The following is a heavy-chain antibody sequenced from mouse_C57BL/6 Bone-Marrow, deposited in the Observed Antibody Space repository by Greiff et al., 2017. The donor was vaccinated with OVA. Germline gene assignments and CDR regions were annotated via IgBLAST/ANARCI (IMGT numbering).Heavy chain of an antibody. Sequence: VVESGAELMKPGASVKLSCKATGYTFTGYWIEWVKQRPGHGLEWIGEILPGSGSTNYNEKFKGKATFTADTSSNTAYMQLSSLTTEDSAIYYCARWIYYYGSSYGYYAMDYWGQGTSVTVSS. CDR1: GYTFTGYW. V-gene: IGHV1-9*01. J-gene: IGHJ4*01. CDR2: ILPGSGST. CDR3: ARWIYYYGSSYGYYAMDY. D-gene: IGHD1-1*01.